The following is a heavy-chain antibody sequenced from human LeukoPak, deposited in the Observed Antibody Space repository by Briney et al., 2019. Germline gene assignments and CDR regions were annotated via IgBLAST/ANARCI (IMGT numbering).Heavy chain of an antibody. CDR1: GYTFTSYG. J-gene: IGHJ4*02. CDR3: AIQSSSPYCSSTSCYAENYFDY. Sequence: ASVKVSCKASGYTFTSYGISWVRQAPGQGLEWMGWISAYNGNTNYAQKLQGRVTMTTDTSTSTAYMELRSLRSDDTAVYYCAIQSSSPYCSSTSCYAENYFDYWGQGTLVTVSS. CDR2: ISAYNGNT. V-gene: IGHV1-18*01. D-gene: IGHD2-2*01.